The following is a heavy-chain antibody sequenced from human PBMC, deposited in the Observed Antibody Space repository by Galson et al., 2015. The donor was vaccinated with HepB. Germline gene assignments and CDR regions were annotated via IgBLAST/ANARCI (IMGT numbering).Heavy chain of an antibody. CDR2: ISSSGSDI. CDR1: GFTFNSYS. J-gene: IGHJ6*02. D-gene: IGHD2-2*01. CDR3: ARASYCSSPSCTGFYYYGMDV. V-gene: IGHV3-21*01. Sequence: SLRLSCAASGFTFNSYSMNWVRQAPGKGLEWGSSISSSGSDIYYADSVKGRFTVSRDNAKNSLYLQMNSLRGEDTAVYYCARASYCSSPSCTGFYYYGMDVWGQGTTVTVSS.